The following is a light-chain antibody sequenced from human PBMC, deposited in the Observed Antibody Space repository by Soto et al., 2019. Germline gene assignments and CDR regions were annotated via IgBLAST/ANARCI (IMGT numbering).Light chain of an antibody. CDR3: AAWDDSLNGLYV. V-gene: IGLV1-44*01. CDR1: SSNIGINT. J-gene: IGLJ1*01. CDR2: TDN. Sequence: QSVLAQPHSGSGAPGQRVTISCSGSSSNIGINTVNWYQQVPGTAPKLLIYTDNQRPSGAPDRFSGSKSGTSASLAISGLQSEDEADYYCAAWDDSLNGLYVFGTGTKVTAL.